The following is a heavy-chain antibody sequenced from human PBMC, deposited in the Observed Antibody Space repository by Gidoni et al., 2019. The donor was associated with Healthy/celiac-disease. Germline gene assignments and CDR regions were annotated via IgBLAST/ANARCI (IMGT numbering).Heavy chain of an antibody. J-gene: IGHJ4*02. CDR3: ARDRLSPLVVMGDY. V-gene: IGHV3-21*01. CDR1: GFTFRSYS. D-gene: IGHD3-22*01. Sequence: EVQLVESGGGLVKPGGSLRLSCAASGFTFRSYSMNWVRQAPGKGLEWVSSISSSSSYIYYADSVKGRFTISRDNAKNSLYLQMNSLRAEDTAVYYCARDRLSPLVVMGDYWGQGTLVTVSS. CDR2: ISSSSSYI.